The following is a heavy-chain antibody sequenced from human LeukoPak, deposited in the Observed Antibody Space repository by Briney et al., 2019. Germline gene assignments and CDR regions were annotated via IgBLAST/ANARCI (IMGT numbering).Heavy chain of an antibody. D-gene: IGHD3-10*01. J-gene: IGHJ4*02. V-gene: IGHV4-59*08. CDR1: GGSISSYY. CDR2: IYYSGST. Sequence: PSETLSLTCTVSGGSISSYYWSWIRQPPGKGLEWIGYIYYSGSTNYNPSLKSRVTISVDTSKNQFSLKLSSVTAADTAMYYCARFVYGSGSYSMRGPFDYWGQGTLVTVSS. CDR3: ARFVYGSGSYSMRGPFDY.